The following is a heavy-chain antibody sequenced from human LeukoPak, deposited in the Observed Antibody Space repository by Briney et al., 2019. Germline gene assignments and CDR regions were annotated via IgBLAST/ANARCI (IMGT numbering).Heavy chain of an antibody. J-gene: IGHJ4*02. Sequence: SVKVSCKASGGTFSSYAISWVRQAPGQGLEWMGRIIPIFGTANYAQKFQGRVTITTDESTGTAYMELSSLRSEDTAVYYCARELRGGDFSDYWGQGTLVTVSS. CDR3: ARELRGGDFSDY. V-gene: IGHV1-69*05. CDR2: IIPIFGTA. D-gene: IGHD2-21*01. CDR1: GGTFSSYA.